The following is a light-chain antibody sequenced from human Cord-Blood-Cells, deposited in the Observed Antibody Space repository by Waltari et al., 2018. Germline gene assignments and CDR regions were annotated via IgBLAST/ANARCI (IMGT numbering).Light chain of an antibody. V-gene: IGLV2-8*01. CDR1: SSDVGGYTY. CDR2: EVS. J-gene: IGLJ2*01. Sequence: QSALTQPPSASASPGQSVTISCTGPSSDVGGYTYVSWYQQHPGKAPNLMIYEVSKRPSGVPDRFSGSKSGNTASLTVSGLQAEDEADYYCSSYAGSNNFVVFGGGTKLTVL. CDR3: SSYAGSNNFVV.